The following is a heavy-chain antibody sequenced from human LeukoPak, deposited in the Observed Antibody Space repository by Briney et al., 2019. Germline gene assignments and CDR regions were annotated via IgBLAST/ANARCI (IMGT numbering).Heavy chain of an antibody. CDR2: ISGSGGST. CDR1: GFTFSSYA. V-gene: IGHV3-23*01. CDR3: AKDTPFPIAVAGHSSTY. Sequence: QSGGSLRLSCAASGFTFSSYAMSWVRQAPGKGLEWVSAISGSGGSTYYADSVKGRFTISRDNSKNTLYLQMNSLRAEDTAVYYCAKDTPFPIAVAGHSSTYWGQGTLVTASS. J-gene: IGHJ4*02. D-gene: IGHD6-19*01.